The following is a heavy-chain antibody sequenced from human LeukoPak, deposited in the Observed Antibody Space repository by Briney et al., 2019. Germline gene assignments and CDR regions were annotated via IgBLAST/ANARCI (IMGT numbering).Heavy chain of an antibody. V-gene: IGHV3-33*06. J-gene: IGHJ4*02. CDR1: GFTFSSYG. D-gene: IGHD3-16*01. Sequence: GGSLRLSCASSGFTFSSYGMHWVRQAPGKGLEWVAVIWHDGSSKYYADSVKGRFTISRDNSKNTLYLRMNSLRAEDTAVYYCAKDLDDSVWGSRTDMIDYWGQGTLVTVSS. CDR3: AKDLDDSVWGSRTDMIDY. CDR2: IWHDGSSK.